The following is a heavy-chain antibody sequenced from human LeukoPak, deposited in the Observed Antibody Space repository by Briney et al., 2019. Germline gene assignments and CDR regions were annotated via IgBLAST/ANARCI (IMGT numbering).Heavy chain of an antibody. V-gene: IGHV3-21*04. CDR2: ISSTSKYI. CDR3: AKGGTWIQLWTLFDY. D-gene: IGHD5-18*01. CDR1: GFTFSDYS. Sequence: GGSLRLSCAASGFTFSDYSMNWVRQAPGKGLEWVSSISSTSKYIYYGDSVKGRFTISRDNSKNTLYLQMNSLRAEDTAVYYCAKGGTWIQLWTLFDYWGQGTLVTVSS. J-gene: IGHJ4*02.